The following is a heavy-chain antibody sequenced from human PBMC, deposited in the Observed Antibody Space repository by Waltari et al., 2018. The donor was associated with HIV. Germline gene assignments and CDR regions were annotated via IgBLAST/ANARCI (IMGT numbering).Heavy chain of an antibody. Sequence: QERRVQSGAEVKKPGSSVNVPCKASGGPFTWKAISWVRQAPGQGLEWMGSIIRVFEATSYAQKFHGRLTISADESASTVFMELSSLSFDDTAVYYCARGSSGSYRWFDPWGHGTLVTVSS. D-gene: IGHD1-26*01. V-gene: IGHV1-69*18. CDR2: IIRVFEAT. J-gene: IGHJ5*02. CDR1: GGPFTWKA. CDR3: ARGSSGSYRWFDP.